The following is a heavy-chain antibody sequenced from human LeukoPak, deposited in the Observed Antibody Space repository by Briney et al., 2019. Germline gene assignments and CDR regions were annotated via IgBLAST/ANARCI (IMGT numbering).Heavy chain of an antibody. CDR3: ARVSRAGDGYYGMDV. J-gene: IGHJ6*02. CDR2: ISSSGSTI. V-gene: IGHV3-48*03. D-gene: IGHD5-24*01. Sequence: LRLSWAATGVKGRSYEMNWVRQAQGKGLEWVSYISSSGSTIYYADSVKGRFTISRDNAKNSLYLQMNSLRAEDTAVYYCARVSRAGDGYYGMDVWGQGTTVTVS. CDR1: GVKGRSYE.